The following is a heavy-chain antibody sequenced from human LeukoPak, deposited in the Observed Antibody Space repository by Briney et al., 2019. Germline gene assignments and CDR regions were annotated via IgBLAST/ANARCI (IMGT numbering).Heavy chain of an antibody. J-gene: IGHJ4*02. Sequence: GGTLRLSCAASGFAFDIHGMNWVRQAPGKGLEWVSGIIPSGSTTYYADSVKGRFTISRDNSKNTVYLQINSLRDEDTAVYYCARDRGWIQVEDWGQGTLVTVSS. D-gene: IGHD5-24*01. CDR1: GFAFDIHG. CDR2: IIPSGSTT. CDR3: ARDRGWIQVED. V-gene: IGHV3-23*01.